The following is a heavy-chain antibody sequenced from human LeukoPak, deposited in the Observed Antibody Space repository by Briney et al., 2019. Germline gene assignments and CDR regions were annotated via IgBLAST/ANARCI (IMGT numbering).Heavy chain of an antibody. CDR1: GFTVSSTY. J-gene: IGHJ4*02. Sequence: GGSLRLSCAASGFTVSSTYMSWVRQAPGKGLEWVSAISGSGGSTYYADSVKGRFTISRDNSKNTLYLQMNSLRAEDTAVYYCASRKYDSSGYYYQPLDYWGQGTLVTVSS. CDR3: ASRKYDSSGYYYQPLDY. V-gene: IGHV3-23*01. D-gene: IGHD3-22*01. CDR2: ISGSGGST.